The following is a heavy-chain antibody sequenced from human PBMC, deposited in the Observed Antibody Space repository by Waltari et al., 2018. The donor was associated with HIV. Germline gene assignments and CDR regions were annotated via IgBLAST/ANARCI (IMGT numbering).Heavy chain of an antibody. D-gene: IGHD3-10*01. J-gene: IGHJ6*02. CDR2: IWADGSHE. CDR1: GFNFGNFS. CDR3: ARDQHSATNYYGLDV. V-gene: IGHV3-33*02. Sequence: QVHLVESGGAVVRSGKSLRLSCAASGFNFGNFSMHWVRQGPGKGLEWLSVIWADGSHESYADFAKGRFTISRDDSDNTLFLYLSGLRADDTAVYYCARDQHSATNYYGLDVWGQGTTVTVS.